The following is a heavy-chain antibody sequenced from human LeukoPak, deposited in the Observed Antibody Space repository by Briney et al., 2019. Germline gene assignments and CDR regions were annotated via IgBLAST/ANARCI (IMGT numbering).Heavy chain of an antibody. D-gene: IGHD3-10*01. CDR2: INPSGGST. J-gene: IGHJ3*02. Sequence: WASVKVSCKTSGYTFTRYYMYWVRQAPGQGLELMGVINPSGGSTSYAQKFQGRVTMTRDTSTSTVYMELSSLRSEDTAVYYCAAARGGSGSYAFDIWGQGTMVTVSS. V-gene: IGHV1-46*01. CDR3: AAARGGSGSYAFDI. CDR1: GYTFTRYY.